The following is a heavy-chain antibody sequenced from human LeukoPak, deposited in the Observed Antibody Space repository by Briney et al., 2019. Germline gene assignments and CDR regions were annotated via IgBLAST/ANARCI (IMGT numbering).Heavy chain of an antibody. J-gene: IGHJ5*02. Sequence: SETLSLTCTVSGGSISSYYWSWIRQPPGKGLEWIGYIYYSGSTNYNPSLKSRVTISVDTSKNQFSLKLSSVTAADTAVYYCARLVGGSWFDPWGQGTLVTVSS. CDR2: IYYSGST. CDR3: ARLVGGSWFDP. CDR1: GGSISSYY. V-gene: IGHV4-59*01. D-gene: IGHD2-2*01.